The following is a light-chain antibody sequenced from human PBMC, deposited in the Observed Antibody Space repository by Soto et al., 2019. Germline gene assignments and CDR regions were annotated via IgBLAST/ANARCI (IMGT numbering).Light chain of an antibody. CDR3: GAWDISLSADV. CDR1: SSNIESNY. J-gene: IGLJ1*01. CDR2: ENN. V-gene: IGLV1-51*02. Sequence: QSMLTQPPSLSAAPGQKVTISCSGSSSNIESNYVSWFQQLPGTAPNLLIYENNKRPSAIPDRFSASKSGTSATLVITGLQTGDEADYFCGAWDISLSADVFGTGTKLTVL.